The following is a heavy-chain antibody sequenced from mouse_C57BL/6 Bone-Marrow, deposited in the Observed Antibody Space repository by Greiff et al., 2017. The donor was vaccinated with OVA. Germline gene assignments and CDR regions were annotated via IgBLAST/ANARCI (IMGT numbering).Heavy chain of an antibody. CDR3: ASEGNYEKAWFAY. CDR2: IDPSDSYT. V-gene: IGHV1-50*01. CDR1: GYTFTSYW. D-gene: IGHD2-1*01. Sequence: QVQLQQPGAELVKPGASVKLSCKASGYTFTSYWMQWVKQRPGQGLEWIGEIDPSDSYTNYNQKFKGKATLTVDTSASTASMQLSSLTSEDSAVYYCASEGNYEKAWFAYWGQGTLVTVSA. J-gene: IGHJ3*01.